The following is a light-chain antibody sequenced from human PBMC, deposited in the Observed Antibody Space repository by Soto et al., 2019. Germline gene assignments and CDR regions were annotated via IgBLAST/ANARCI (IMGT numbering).Light chain of an antibody. CDR2: DVT. CDR1: NNDVGGYES. J-gene: IGLJ1*01. V-gene: IGLV2-14*03. CDR3: SSYTSSSLYV. Sequence: QSVLTQPASVSGSPGQSITLSCTGTNNDVGGYESVSWYQHHAGRAPRLIIYDVTNRPSGVSGRFSGSKFGNTASLTISGLQAEDEADYYCSSYTSSSLYVFGTGTKVTVL.